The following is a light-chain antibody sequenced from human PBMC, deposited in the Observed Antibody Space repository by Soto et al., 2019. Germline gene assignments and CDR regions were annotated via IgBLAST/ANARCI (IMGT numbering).Light chain of an antibody. V-gene: IGLV2-14*01. J-gene: IGLJ2*01. Sequence: QSVLTQPASVSGSPGQSITISCTGTSSDVGGYNYVPWYQQHPGKAPKLMIYDVSNRPSGVSNRFSGSKSGNTASLTISGLQAEDEADYYCSSYTSSSTVVVFGGGTKLTVL. CDR2: DVS. CDR3: SSYTSSSTVVV. CDR1: SSDVGGYNY.